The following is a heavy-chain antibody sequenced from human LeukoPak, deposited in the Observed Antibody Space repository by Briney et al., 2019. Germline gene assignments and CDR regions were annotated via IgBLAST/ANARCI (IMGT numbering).Heavy chain of an antibody. CDR3: ARGAGYYYVSN. Sequence: GGSLRLSCAASGFTVSSNYMSWVRQGPGKGLEWVSVIYSGGSTYYADSVKGRFTISRDNSKDTLYLQMNSLRAEDTAVYYCARGAGYYYVSNWGQGTLVTVSS. J-gene: IGHJ4*02. CDR2: IYSGGST. V-gene: IGHV3-53*01. D-gene: IGHD3-10*01. CDR1: GFTVSSNY.